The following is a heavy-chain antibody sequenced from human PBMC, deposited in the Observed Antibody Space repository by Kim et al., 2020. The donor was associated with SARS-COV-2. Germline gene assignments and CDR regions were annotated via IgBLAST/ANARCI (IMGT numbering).Heavy chain of an antibody. CDR2: INPSGGSS. V-gene: IGHV1-46*01. CDR3: ARCGYYSGGSGSGMHYYFVMDV. Sequence: ASVKVSCKASGYTFTSYYMHWVRQAPGQGLEWLGIINPSGGSSSYAQKFQGRVTMIRDTSTSTVYMELSSLRSENTAVYYCARCGYYSGGSGSGMHYYFVMDVWGPGTTVTVSS. J-gene: IGHJ6*02. CDR1: GYTFTSYY. D-gene: IGHD2-15*01.